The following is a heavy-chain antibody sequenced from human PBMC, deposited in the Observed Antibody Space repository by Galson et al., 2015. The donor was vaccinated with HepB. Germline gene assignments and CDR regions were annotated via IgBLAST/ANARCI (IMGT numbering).Heavy chain of an antibody. CDR1: GGTFSSYA. D-gene: IGHD6-19*01. CDR3: ARDIIAVAGNDY. V-gene: IGHV1-69*13. Sequence: SVKVSCKASGGTFSSYAISWVRQAPGQGLEWMGGIIPIFGTANYAQKFQGRVTITADESTSTAYMELSSLRSEDTAVYYCARDIIAVAGNDYWGQGTLVTVSS. J-gene: IGHJ4*02. CDR2: IIPIFGTA.